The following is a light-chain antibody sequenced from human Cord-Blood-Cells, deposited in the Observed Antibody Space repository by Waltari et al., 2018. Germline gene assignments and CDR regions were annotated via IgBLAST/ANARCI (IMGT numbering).Light chain of an antibody. CDR1: QSVSSN. V-gene: IGKV3-15*01. J-gene: IGKJ3*01. CDR2: GAS. CDR3: QQYNNPIT. Sequence: EIVMTQSPATLSVSPGERATLSCRASQSVSSNLAWYQQKPGQAPRLLIYGASTRATGIPARFSGSGSGTEFTLTISSLQSEDFAVYYCQQYNNPITFGPGTKVYIK.